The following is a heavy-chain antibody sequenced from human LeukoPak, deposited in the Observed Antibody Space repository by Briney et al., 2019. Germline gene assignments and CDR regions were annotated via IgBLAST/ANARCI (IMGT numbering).Heavy chain of an antibody. CDR2: ISADGGST. Sequence: GGSLRLSCAASGYNLDAYATQWLRQAPGKGLQWISLISADGGSTYYADSVKGRFTISRDNSRNSLYLQINSLTTEDTAFYYCAKDKAGTIVWDGRCAIGLSDSRGQGTLLTVSS. J-gene: IGHJ4*02. D-gene: IGHD3-10*01. CDR1: GYNLDAYA. CDR3: AKDKAGTIVWDGRCAIGLSDS. V-gene: IGHV3-43*02.